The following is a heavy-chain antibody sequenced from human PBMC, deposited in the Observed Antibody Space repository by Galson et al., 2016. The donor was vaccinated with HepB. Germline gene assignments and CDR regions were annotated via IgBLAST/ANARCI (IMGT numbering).Heavy chain of an antibody. D-gene: IGHD2-2*01. V-gene: IGHV3-23*01. CDR2: ISYSGGST. CDR3: AKEDCNSISCYEGDEYFHH. Sequence: SLRLSCAASGFTFSNYAMTWVRQAPGKGLEWVSTISYSGGSTYYADSVKGRFTVSRDKYKNTLNLQMNSLRAEDTAVYYCAKEDCNSISCYEGDEYFHHWGQGTLVTVSS. CDR1: GFTFSNYA. J-gene: IGHJ1*01.